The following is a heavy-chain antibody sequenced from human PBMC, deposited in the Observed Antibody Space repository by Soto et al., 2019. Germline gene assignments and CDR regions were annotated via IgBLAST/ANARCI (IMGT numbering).Heavy chain of an antibody. CDR1: GFTVSSNY. CDR2: LWSAGNT. Sequence: GGYLRLPCAASGFTVSSNYMSWVRQAPGKGLEWVSVLWSAGNTYYADSVRGRVTISRDNSKNTLFLEMSSLTADDTAVYYGAREAPMDVWGQGTTITVS. CDR3: AREAPMDV. J-gene: IGHJ6*02. V-gene: IGHV3-53*01.